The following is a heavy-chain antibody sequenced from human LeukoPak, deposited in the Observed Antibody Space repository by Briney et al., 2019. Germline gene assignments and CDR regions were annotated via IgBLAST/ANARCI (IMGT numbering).Heavy chain of an antibody. V-gene: IGHV4-38-2*02. J-gene: IGHJ5*02. CDR1: GYSISSGYY. CDR3: ARVRVNKGSDWFDP. D-gene: IGHD2-15*01. Sequence: SETLSLTCTVSGYSISSGYYWGWIRQPPGKGLEWIGSIYHSGSTYYNPSLKSRVTISVDTSKNQFSLKLSSVTAADTAVYYCARVRVNKGSDWFDPWGQGTLVTVSS. CDR2: IYHSGST.